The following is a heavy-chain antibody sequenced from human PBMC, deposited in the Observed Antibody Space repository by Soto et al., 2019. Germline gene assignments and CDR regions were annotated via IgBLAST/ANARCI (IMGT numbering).Heavy chain of an antibody. CDR2: MQSKTYGETT. D-gene: IGHD2-21*01. CDR3: TSGLIVVVAASRLAGY. V-gene: IGHV3-15*07. CDR1: GFSFDNAW. J-gene: IGHJ4*02. Sequence: EVQLVESGGGLVKPGESVRLSCAASGFSFDNAWLNWFREAPGKGLEWVGRMQSKTYGETTDYAAPVKGRFTISRDDSKNTLYLQMNSLKAEDSAVYYCTSGLIVVVAASRLAGYRGQGTLVTVSS.